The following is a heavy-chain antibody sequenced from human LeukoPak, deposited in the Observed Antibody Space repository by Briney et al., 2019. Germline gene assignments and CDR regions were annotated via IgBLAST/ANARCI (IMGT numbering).Heavy chain of an antibody. CDR2: IYHSGST. V-gene: IGHV4-4*02. CDR1: GGSISSSNW. D-gene: IGHD3-10*01. J-gene: IGHJ4*02. CDR3: ARKDYGSGSFSRSFDY. Sequence: SETLSLTCAVSGGSISSSNWWSWVRQPPGKGLEWIGEIYHSGSTNYNPSLKSRVTISVDKSENQFSLKLTSVTAADTAVYYCARKDYGSGSFSRSFDYWGQGTLVTVSS.